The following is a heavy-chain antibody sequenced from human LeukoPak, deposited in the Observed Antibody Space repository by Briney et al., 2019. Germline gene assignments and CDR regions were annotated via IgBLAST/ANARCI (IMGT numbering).Heavy chain of an antibody. D-gene: IGHD3-22*01. Sequence: GASVKVSCKASGYTFTSYDINWVRQATGQGLEWMGWISAYNGNTNYAQKLQGRVTMTTDTSTSTAYMELRSLRSDDTAVYYCARDLRHYYDSSGYPTHDYWGQGTLVTVSS. CDR1: GYTFTSYD. CDR2: ISAYNGNT. V-gene: IGHV1-18*01. J-gene: IGHJ4*02. CDR3: ARDLRHYYDSSGYPTHDY.